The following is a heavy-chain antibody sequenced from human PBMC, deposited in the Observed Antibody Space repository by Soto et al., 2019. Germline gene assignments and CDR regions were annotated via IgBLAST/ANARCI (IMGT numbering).Heavy chain of an antibody. D-gene: IGHD2-15*01. CDR1: GYTFTSYG. CDR3: ARDIVVVVAATNNYYYGMDV. CDR2: ISAYNGNT. V-gene: IGHV1-18*01. Sequence: ASVKVSCKASGYTFTSYGISWVRQAPGQGLEWMGWISAYNGNTNYAQKLQGRVTMTTDTSTSTAYMELRSLRSDDTAVYYCARDIVVVVAATNNYYYGMDVWGQGTTVTVSS. J-gene: IGHJ6*02.